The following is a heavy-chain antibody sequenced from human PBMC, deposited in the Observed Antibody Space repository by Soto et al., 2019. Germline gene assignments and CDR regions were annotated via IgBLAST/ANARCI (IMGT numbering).Heavy chain of an antibody. Sequence: QVQLVQSGGGVVQPGRSLRLSCAASGFNFNTYFMHWVRQAPGKGLEWVAMIFPNGREKEYADSVKGRVTISRDNSNHRRYLQMDSLRPVDPAVYYRARDDEHGSTCDLAYWGQGALVTVSS. CDR3: ARDDEHGSTCDLAY. V-gene: IGHV3-30*13. CDR2: IFPNGREK. D-gene: IGHD1-26*01. J-gene: IGHJ4*02. CDR1: GFNFNTYF.